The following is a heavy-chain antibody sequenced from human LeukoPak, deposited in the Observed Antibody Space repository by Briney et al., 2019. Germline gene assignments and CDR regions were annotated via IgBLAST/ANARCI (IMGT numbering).Heavy chain of an antibody. Sequence: GGSLRLSCAASGFTFSSYGMHWVRRAPGKGLEWVAVIWYVGSNKYYADSVKGRFTISRDNSKNTLYLQMNSLRAEDTAVYYCARDSFDYWGQGTLVTVSS. V-gene: IGHV3-33*01. CDR3: ARDSFDY. CDR1: GFTFSSYG. J-gene: IGHJ4*02. CDR2: IWYVGSNK.